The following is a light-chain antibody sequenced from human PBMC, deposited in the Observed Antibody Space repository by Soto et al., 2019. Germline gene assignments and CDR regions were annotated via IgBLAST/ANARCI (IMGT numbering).Light chain of an antibody. CDR1: SSAVGSYNL. CDR3: CSYAGSSTVV. J-gene: IGLJ2*01. V-gene: IGLV2-23*01. CDR2: EGS. Sequence: QSALTQPASVAGSPGQSITISFTGTSSAVGSYNLVSWYQQQPGKAPKLMIYEGSKRPSGVSNRFSGSKSGNTASLTISGLQAEDEADYYCCSYAGSSTVVFGGGTKLTVL.